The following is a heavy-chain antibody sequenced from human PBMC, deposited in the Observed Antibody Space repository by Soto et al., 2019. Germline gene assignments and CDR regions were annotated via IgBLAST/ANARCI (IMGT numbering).Heavy chain of an antibody. V-gene: IGHV1-24*01. CDR3: ARGLAAGDS. D-gene: IGHD6-13*01. J-gene: IGHJ4*02. CDR2: INPEDGRT. CDR1: GYTLTELS. Sequence: ASVKVSCKVSGYTLTELSMHWVRQAPGKGLEWMARINPEDGRTNYAQKFQGRVTLTGDTSTSTVYMDLSSLKSEDTAVYYCARGLAAGDSWGQGTLVTVS.